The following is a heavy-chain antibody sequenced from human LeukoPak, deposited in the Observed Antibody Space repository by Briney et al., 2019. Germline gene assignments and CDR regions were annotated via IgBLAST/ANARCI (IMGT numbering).Heavy chain of an antibody. CDR2: IIPILGIA. D-gene: IGHD2-8*01. J-gene: IGHJ4*02. Sequence: ASVKVSLNSSAGTFSSNANGLVRQAPGQGLEWMGRIIPILGIANYAQKFQGRVTITETKSTSTAYMKLSSLRSEDTAVYYCAKDLGYCTNVVCYISDSGRGTLVTVSS. CDR1: AGTFSSNA. V-gene: IGHV1-69*04. CDR3: AKDLGYCTNVVCYISD.